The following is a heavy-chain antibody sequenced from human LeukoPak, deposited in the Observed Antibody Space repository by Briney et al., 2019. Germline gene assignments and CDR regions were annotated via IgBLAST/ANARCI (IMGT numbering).Heavy chain of an antibody. J-gene: IGHJ4*02. CDR3: ARGEGSSIDY. CDR2: TNTYNGGT. CDR1: GYTFTGYY. Sequence: ASVTVSCKASGYTFTGYYIHWVRQAPGQGLEWMGWTNTYNGGTSYAQRLRGRVTITGDTSISTAYMELSRLTSDDTALYFCARGEGSSIDYWGQGTLVTVSS. V-gene: IGHV1-2*02. D-gene: IGHD6-13*01.